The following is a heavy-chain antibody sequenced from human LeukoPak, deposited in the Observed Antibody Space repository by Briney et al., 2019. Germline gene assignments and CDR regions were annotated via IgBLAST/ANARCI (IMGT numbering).Heavy chain of an antibody. CDR3: ARGRPEYFQH. Sequence: SETLSLTCTVSGGSISSSSYYWGWIRQPPGKGLEWIGSIYYSGSNYYNPSLKSRVTISVDTSKNQFSPKLSSVTAADTAVYYCARGRPEYFQHWGQGTLVTVSS. CDR1: GGSISSSSYY. CDR2: IYYSGSN. V-gene: IGHV4-39*07. J-gene: IGHJ1*01.